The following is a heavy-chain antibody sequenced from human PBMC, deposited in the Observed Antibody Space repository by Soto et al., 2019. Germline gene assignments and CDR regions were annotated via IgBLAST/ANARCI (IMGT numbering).Heavy chain of an antibody. CDR2: IRSKANSYAT. D-gene: IGHD3-22*01. Sequence: GGSLRLSCAASGFTFSGSAMHWVRQASGKGLEWVGRIRSKANSYATAYAASVKGRFTISRDDSKNTLYLQMNSLRAEDTAVYYCAKEPGESRGLTYYYDSSGSTVWGQGTLVTVSS. CDR3: AKEPGESRGLTYYYDSSGSTV. V-gene: IGHV3-73*01. J-gene: IGHJ4*02. CDR1: GFTFSGSA.